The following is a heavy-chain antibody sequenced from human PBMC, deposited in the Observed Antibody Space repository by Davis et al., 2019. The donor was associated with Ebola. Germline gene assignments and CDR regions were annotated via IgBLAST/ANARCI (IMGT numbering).Heavy chain of an antibody. CDR1: GFAFNRYA. V-gene: IGHV3-21*01. Sequence: GGSLRLSCPGSGFAFNRYAMNWVRQAPGKGLEWVSSISYSGSYIFYADSVKGRFTISRDNAKNSLYLQMNSLRAEDTAVYYCARDWQSDFWGPGTLVTVSS. CDR3: ARDWQSDF. CDR2: ISYSGSYI. J-gene: IGHJ4*02. D-gene: IGHD6-19*01.